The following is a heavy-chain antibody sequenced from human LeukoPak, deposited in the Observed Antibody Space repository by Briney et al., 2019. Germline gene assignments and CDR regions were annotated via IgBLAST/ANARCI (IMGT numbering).Heavy chain of an antibody. CDR1: GGSISSSN. J-gene: IGHJ4*02. V-gene: IGHV3-23*01. CDR2: ISDSGGST. CDR3: AGTYGSGKRYFDY. D-gene: IGHD3-10*01. Sequence: GTLSLTCAVSGGSISSSNWWSWVRQPPGKGLEWVSAISDSGGSTYYADSVKGRFIISRDNSKNTLYLRMNSLRAEDTAVYYCAGTYGSGKRYFDYWGQGTLVTVSS.